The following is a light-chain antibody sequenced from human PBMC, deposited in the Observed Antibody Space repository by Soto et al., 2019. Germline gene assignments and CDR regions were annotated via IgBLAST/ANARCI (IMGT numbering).Light chain of an antibody. CDR1: QSLSSW. Sequence: DIQMTQSPSTLSASVGDRVIITCRASQSLSSWLAWYQQKPGKAPKLLIYKASTLASGVPSRFSGSGSGTEFTLTISSLQPDDFATYYCQQYDRFPLTFGGGTKVEIK. CDR2: KAS. V-gene: IGKV1-5*03. CDR3: QQYDRFPLT. J-gene: IGKJ4*01.